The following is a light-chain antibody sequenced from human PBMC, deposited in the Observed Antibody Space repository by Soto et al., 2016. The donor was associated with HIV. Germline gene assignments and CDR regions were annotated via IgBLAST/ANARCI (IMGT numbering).Light chain of an antibody. V-gene: IGKV1-39*01. Sequence: DIQMTQSPSSLSASVGDTVTITCRASQMINSYLNWYQQKPGKAPRLLISAASSLQVGVPSRFSGGRSRTGFSLTITSLQPEDFATYYCQQSYSIPLTFGQGTRLEIK. J-gene: IGKJ5*01. CDR2: AAS. CDR1: QMINSY. CDR3: QQSYSIPLT.